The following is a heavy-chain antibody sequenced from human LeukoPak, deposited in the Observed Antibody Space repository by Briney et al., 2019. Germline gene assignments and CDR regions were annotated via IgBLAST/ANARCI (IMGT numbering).Heavy chain of an antibody. CDR1: GYTFTGYY. D-gene: IGHD3-22*01. CDR3: ARSVVVVTRYYYYMDV. CDR2: INPNSGGT. J-gene: IGHJ6*03. Sequence: ASVKVSFKASGYTFTGYYMHWVRQAPGQGLEWMGWINPNSGGTNYAQKFQGRVTMTRDTSISTAYMELSRLRSDDTAVYYCARSVVVVTRYYYYMDVWGKGTTVTVSS. V-gene: IGHV1-2*02.